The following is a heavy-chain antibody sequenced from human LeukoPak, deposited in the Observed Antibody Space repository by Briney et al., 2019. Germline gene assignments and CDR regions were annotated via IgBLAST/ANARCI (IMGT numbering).Heavy chain of an antibody. CDR1: GFTFDDYA. Sequence: GRSLRLSCAASGFTFDDYAMHWVRQAPGKGLEWVSGISWNSGSIGYADSVKGRFTISRDNAKNSLYLQMNSLRAEDTALYYCAKDILGDSSGDSWGQGTLVTVSS. J-gene: IGHJ4*02. CDR2: ISWNSGSI. D-gene: IGHD6-19*01. CDR3: AKDILGDSSGDS. V-gene: IGHV3-9*01.